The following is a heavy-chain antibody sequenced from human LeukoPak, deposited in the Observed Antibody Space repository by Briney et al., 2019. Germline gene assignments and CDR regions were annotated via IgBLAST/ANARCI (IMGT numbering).Heavy chain of an antibody. CDR3: ASPGRVYSGYDYRDYYYYGMDV. CDR2: INPSGGST. CDR1: GYAFTSYY. J-gene: IGHJ6*02. V-gene: IGHV1-46*01. D-gene: IGHD5-12*01. Sequence: ASVKVSFKASGYAFTSYYMHWVRQAPGQGLEWMGIINPSGGSTSYAQKFQGRVTMTRDTSTSTVYMELSSLRSEDTAVYYCASPGRVYSGYDYRDYYYYGMDVWGQGTTVTVSS.